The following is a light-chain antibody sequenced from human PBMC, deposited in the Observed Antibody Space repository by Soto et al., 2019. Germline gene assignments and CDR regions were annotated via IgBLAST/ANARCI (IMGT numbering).Light chain of an antibody. V-gene: IGKV3-20*01. CDR1: LPVRDNF. CDR3: HQYHSSPT. J-gene: IGKJ1*01. CDR2: DVS. Sequence: ENVLTQSPGTLSLSPGQMATLTCRASLPVRDNFLAWYQQKPGQTPRVLISDVSTRATGVPDRFSGSGSATDFPLTICRLAPGDSAVYFCHQYHSSPTFGQGTKVEIK.